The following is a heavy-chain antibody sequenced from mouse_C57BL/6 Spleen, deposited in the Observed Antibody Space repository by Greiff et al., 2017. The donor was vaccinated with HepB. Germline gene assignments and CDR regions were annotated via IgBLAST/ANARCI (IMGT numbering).Heavy chain of an antibody. J-gene: IGHJ2*01. CDR1: GYTFTSYW. CDR3: ARVGITGYFDR. Sequence: QVQLQQPGAELVRPGTSVQLSCKASGYTFTSYWMHWVKQRPGQGLEWIGVIDPSDSYTNYNQKFKGKATLTVDTSSSTAYMQLSSLTSEDSAVYDCARVGITGYFDRWGEGTT. CDR2: IDPSDSYT. D-gene: IGHD4-1*01. V-gene: IGHV1-59*01.